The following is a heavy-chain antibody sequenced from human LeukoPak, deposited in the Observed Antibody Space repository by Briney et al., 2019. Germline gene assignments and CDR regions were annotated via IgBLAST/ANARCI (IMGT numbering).Heavy chain of an antibody. D-gene: IGHD2-2*01. CDR2: ISGSGGST. CDR1: GFTFSSYA. CDR3: AKNRNQLLLLFDY. Sequence: GGSLRLSYAASGFTFSSYAMSWVRQAPGKGLEWVSAISGSGGSTYYADSVKGRFTISRDNSKNTLYLQMNSLRAEDTAVYYCAKNRNQLLLLFDYWGQGTLVTVSS. J-gene: IGHJ4*02. V-gene: IGHV3-23*01.